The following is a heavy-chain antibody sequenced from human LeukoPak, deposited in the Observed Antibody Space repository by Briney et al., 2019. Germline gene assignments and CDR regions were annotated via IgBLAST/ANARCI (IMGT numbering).Heavy chain of an antibody. CDR2: IYYSGST. V-gene: IGHV4-59*08. Sequence: PSETLSLTCTASGGSISSYYWSWIRQPPGKGLEWIGYIYYSGSTNYNPSLKSRVTISVDTSKNQFSLKLSSVTAADTAVYYCARRARGILTGYYGLSLGYFDLWGRGTLVTVSS. D-gene: IGHD3-9*01. J-gene: IGHJ2*01. CDR1: GGSISSYY. CDR3: ARRARGILTGYYGLSLGYFDL.